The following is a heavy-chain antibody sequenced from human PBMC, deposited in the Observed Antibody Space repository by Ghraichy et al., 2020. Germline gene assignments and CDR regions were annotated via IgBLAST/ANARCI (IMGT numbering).Heavy chain of an antibody. CDR2: VSYDGSNK. D-gene: IGHD3-22*01. V-gene: IGHV3-30*18. J-gene: IGHJ6*02. CDR3: AKERDTSGYYSFRGDYYGMDV. CDR1: GFTFSKYG. Sequence: LSLTCAVSGFTFSKYGMHWVRRAPGKGLEWVAVVSYDGSNKKYAESGRFTISRDNSKNTLYLQMNSLRAEDTAIYYCAKERDTSGYYSFRGDYYGMDVWGQGTTVSVSS.